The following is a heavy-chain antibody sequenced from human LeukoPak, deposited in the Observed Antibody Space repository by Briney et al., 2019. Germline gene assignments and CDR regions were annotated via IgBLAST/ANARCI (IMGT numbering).Heavy chain of an antibody. J-gene: IGHJ4*02. CDR1: GGSINTY. CDR3: ARGSGWYFY. D-gene: IGHD6-19*01. CDR2: IYYSGST. V-gene: IGHV4-59*01. Sequence: PSETLSLTCTVSGGSINTYWSWIRQPPGKGLEWIGYIYYSGSTDYNPSLKSRVTISVDTSKNQLSLKLSSVTAADTAVYYCARGSGWYFYWGQGTLVTVSS.